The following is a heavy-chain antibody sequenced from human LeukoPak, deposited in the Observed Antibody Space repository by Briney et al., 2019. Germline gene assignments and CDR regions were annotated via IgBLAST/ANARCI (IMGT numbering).Heavy chain of an antibody. D-gene: IGHD5-12*01. CDR3: VRDGGVSGYDLLDY. CDR1: GFTFSNYW. CDR2: INQDGSKE. Sequence: GGSLRLSCAASGFTFSNYWMTWVRQAPGKGLVWVAHINQDGSKEYYMDSVKARFTISRDNAKNSLSLQMNSLRAEDTAVYYCVRDGGVSGYDLLDYWGQGTLVTVSS. V-gene: IGHV3-7*01. J-gene: IGHJ4*02.